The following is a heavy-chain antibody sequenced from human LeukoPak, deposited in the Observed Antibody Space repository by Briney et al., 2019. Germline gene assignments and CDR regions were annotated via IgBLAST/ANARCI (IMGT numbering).Heavy chain of an antibody. CDR1: GYTFTSYG. V-gene: IGHV1-18*01. CDR2: ISAYNGNT. D-gene: IGHD6-13*01. CDR3: ASESPGYNAFDI. Sequence: ASVKVSCKASGYTFTSYGISWVRQAPGQGLEWMGWISAYNGNTNYAQKLQGRVTMTTDTSTSTAYMELRSLRSDDTAVYYCASESPGYNAFDIWGQGTMVTVSS. J-gene: IGHJ3*02.